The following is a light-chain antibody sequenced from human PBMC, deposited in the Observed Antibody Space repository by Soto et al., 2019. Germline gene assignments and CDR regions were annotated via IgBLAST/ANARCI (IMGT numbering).Light chain of an antibody. CDR3: SSYTTSNTRQIV. V-gene: IGLV2-14*03. J-gene: IGLJ1*01. Sequence: QSVLTQPASVSGSPDLSISISCPCTSSDVGGYNYVSWYQHHPGKAPKLIIYDVSNRPSGVSIRFSGSKSDNTASLTISGLQPEDEADYHCSSYTTSNTRQIVFGTGTKVTVL. CDR2: DVS. CDR1: SSDVGGYNY.